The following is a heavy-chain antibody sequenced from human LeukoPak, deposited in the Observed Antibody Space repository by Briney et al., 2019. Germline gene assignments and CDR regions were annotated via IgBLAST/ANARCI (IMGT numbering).Heavy chain of an antibody. CDR3: ATRVTVSVTTTS. CDR2: INAGNGNT. CDR1: GYTFTSYA. Sequence: GASVKVSCKASGYTFTSYAMHWVRQAPGQRLEWMGWINAGNGNTKYSQKFQGRVTITRDTSASTAYMELSSLRSEDTAVYYCATRVTVSVTTTSWGQGTLVTVSS. V-gene: IGHV1-3*01. D-gene: IGHD4-17*01. J-gene: IGHJ4*02.